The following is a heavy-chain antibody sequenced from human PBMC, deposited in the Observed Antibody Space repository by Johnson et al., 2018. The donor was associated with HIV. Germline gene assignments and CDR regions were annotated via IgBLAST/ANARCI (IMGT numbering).Heavy chain of an antibody. CDR1: GFNFDVYA. J-gene: IGHJ3*01. D-gene: IGHD6-13*01. CDR3: TKDLRSWIAGAEFGAFDV. V-gene: IGHV3-9*01. Sequence: EVQLVESGGGVVQPGGSLRLSCAASGFNFDVYAMHWVRQVLGKGLEWVSTISWNSGTIRYADSVKGRFTISRDNAKKFLYLEMNSLRAEDTAFYYCTKDLRSWIAGAEFGAFDVWGQGTMVTVSS. CDR2: ISWNSGTI.